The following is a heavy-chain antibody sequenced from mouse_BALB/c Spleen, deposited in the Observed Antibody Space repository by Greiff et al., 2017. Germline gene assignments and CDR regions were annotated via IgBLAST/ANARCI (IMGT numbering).Heavy chain of an antibody. CDR1: GFSLTGYG. V-gene: IGHV2-6-7*01. J-gene: IGHJ3*01. CDR2: IWGDGST. D-gene: IGHD2-4*01. Sequence: VNLVESGPGLVAPSQSLSITCTVSGFSLTGYGVNWVRQPPGKGLEWLGMIWGDGSTDYNSALKSRLSISKDNSKSQVFLKMNSLQTDDTARYYCARGGITTRFWFAYWGQGTLVTVSA. CDR3: ARGGITTRFWFAY.